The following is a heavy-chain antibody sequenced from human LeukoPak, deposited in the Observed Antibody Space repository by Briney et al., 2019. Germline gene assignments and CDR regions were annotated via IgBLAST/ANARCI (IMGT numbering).Heavy chain of an antibody. V-gene: IGHV3-23*01. D-gene: IGHD3-22*01. Sequence: GGSLRLSCAASRFTFSSYTMSWVRQAPGKGLEWVSAISGSGGSTYYADSVKGRFTISRDNSKNTLYLQMNSLRAEDTAVYYCAKDKVYYDSSGYYAARDYWGQGTLVTVSS. CDR1: RFTFSSYT. J-gene: IGHJ4*02. CDR2: ISGSGGST. CDR3: AKDKVYYDSSGYYAARDY.